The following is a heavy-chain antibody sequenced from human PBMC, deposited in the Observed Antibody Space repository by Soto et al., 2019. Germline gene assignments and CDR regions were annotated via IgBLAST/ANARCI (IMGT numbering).Heavy chain of an antibody. CDR3: ARGPAKRPVWCSSTSCPRGGWFDP. CDR2: IYTSGST. Sequence: PSETLSLTCTVSGGSISSCYWSWIRQPAGKGLEWIGRIYTSGSTNYNPSLKSRVTMSVDTSKNQFSLKLSSVTAADTAVYYCARGPAKRPVWCSSTSCPRGGWFDPWGQGTLVTVSS. V-gene: IGHV4-4*07. J-gene: IGHJ5*02. D-gene: IGHD2-2*01. CDR1: GGSISSCY.